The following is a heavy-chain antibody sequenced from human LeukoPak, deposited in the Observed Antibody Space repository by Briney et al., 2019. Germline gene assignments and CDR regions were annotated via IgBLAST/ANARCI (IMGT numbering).Heavy chain of an antibody. Sequence: GASVKVSCKASGGTFSSNAVNRVRQAPGQGLEWMGGILPMSRTSNYAQRFRGRLRLTADDSISTVYMELSSLTSEDTAIYYCARASYEYSGTYWYFDLWGRGTLVTVSS. D-gene: IGHD3-10*01. J-gene: IGHJ2*01. CDR1: GGTFSSNA. CDR2: ILPMSRTS. V-gene: IGHV1-69*13. CDR3: ARASYEYSGTYWYFDL.